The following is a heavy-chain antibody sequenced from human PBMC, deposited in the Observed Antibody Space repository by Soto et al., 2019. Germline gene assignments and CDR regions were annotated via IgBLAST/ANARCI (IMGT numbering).Heavy chain of an antibody. CDR1: GGTYSSYA. CDR2: IIPIFGTA. Sequence: QVQLVQSGAEVKKPGSSVKVSCKASGGTYSSYAISWVRQAPGQGLEWMGGIIPIFGTANYAQKFQGRVTITADESTSTAYMELISLRSEDTAVYYCARASLYKAIVPHYWGQGTLVTVSS. J-gene: IGHJ4*02. D-gene: IGHD5-18*01. V-gene: IGHV1-69*01. CDR3: ARASLYKAIVPHY.